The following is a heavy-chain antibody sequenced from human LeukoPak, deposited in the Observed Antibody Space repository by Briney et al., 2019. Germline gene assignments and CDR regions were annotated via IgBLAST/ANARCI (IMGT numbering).Heavy chain of an antibody. Sequence: GGSLRLSCAASGFTFSDYYMSWIRQAPGKGLEWVSYISSSGSTIYYADSVKGRFTISRDNAKNSLYLQMNSLRAEDTAVYYCARSVGYYYDSSEGMDVWGQGTTVTVSS. V-gene: IGHV3-11*01. J-gene: IGHJ6*02. D-gene: IGHD3-22*01. CDR3: ARSVGYYYDSSEGMDV. CDR2: ISSSGSTI. CDR1: GFTFSDYY.